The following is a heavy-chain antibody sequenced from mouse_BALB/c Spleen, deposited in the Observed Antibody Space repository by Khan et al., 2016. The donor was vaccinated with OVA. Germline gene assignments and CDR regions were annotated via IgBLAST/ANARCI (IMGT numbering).Heavy chain of an antibody. V-gene: IGHV3-6*02. D-gene: IGHD1-1*01. CDR2: ISYDGSN. Sequence: EVQLQESGPGLVKPSQSLSLTCSVTGHSITSGYRWNWIRQFPGNKLEWMGYISYDGSNNYKPSLKNRISITRDTSKNQCFLKLNYVGAEDTSTHYCARGGAVVPYWYFDVWRAGTTVTVSS. CDR3: ARGGAVVPYWYFDV. J-gene: IGHJ1*01. CDR1: GHSITSGYR.